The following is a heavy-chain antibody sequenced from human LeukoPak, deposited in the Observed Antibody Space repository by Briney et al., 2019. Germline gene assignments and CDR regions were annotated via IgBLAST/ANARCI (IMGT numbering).Heavy chain of an antibody. J-gene: IGHJ5*02. V-gene: IGHV3-74*01. Sequence: GGSLRLSCAASGFTFSSYWMHWVRQAPGKGLVWVSHINSDGSSTSYADSVKGRFTISRDNAKNTLYLQMNSLRAEDTAVYYCARGYDFWSGYYSPVWFDPWGQGTLVTVSS. D-gene: IGHD3-3*01. CDR3: ARGYDFWSGYYSPVWFDP. CDR2: INSDGSST. CDR1: GFTFSSYW.